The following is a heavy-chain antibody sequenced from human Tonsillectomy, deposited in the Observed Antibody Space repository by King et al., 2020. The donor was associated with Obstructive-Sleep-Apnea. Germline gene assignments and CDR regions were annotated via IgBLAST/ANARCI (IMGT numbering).Heavy chain of an antibody. Sequence: VQLVESGGGLVKPGGSLRLSCAASGFTFSDYYMSWIRQAPGKGLEWVSYISSSSSYTNYADSVKGRFTISRDNAKNSQYLQMNSLRAEDTAVYYCARVSTSLPGIAAAGPSGDYYGMDVWGQGTTVTVSS. D-gene: IGHD6-13*01. CDR1: GFTFSDYY. V-gene: IGHV3-11*06. J-gene: IGHJ6*02. CDR2: ISSSSSYT. CDR3: ARVSTSLPGIAAAGPSGDYYGMDV.